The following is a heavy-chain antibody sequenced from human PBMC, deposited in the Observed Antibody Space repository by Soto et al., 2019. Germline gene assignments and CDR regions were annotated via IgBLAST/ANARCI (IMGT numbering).Heavy chain of an antibody. Sequence: EVQLVESGGGLVQPGGSPRLSCEASGFTFGSYWMNWVRQAPGKGLAWVSRINAEGTTTFYADSVKGRFTISRDNAKNTLYLDMHSLGAEDTAVYFCASLMIRETIDFWGQGTLVTVSP. CDR2: INAEGTTT. J-gene: IGHJ4*02. CDR3: ASLMIRETIDF. CDR1: GFTFGSYW. D-gene: IGHD3-10*01. V-gene: IGHV3-74*01.